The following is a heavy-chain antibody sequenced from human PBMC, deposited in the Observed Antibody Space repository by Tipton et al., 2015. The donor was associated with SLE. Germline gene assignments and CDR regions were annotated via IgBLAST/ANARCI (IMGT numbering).Heavy chain of an antibody. D-gene: IGHD2-21*01. CDR1: GFTFSSYA. CDR2: IYSGGSST. J-gene: IGHJ4*02. Sequence: SLRLSCAASGFTFSSYAMSWVRQAPGKGLEWVSVIYSGGSSTYYADSVKGRFTISRDNSKNTLYLQMSSLSAEDTAIYYCGKETGTIVVADYWGQGTLVTVSS. V-gene: IGHV3-23*03. CDR3: GKETGTIVVADY.